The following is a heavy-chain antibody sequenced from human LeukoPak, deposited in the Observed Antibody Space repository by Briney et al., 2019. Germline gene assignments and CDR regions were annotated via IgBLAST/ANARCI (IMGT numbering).Heavy chain of an antibody. D-gene: IGHD5-24*01. CDR3: ARDMGWLQPDNWVDP. J-gene: IGHJ5*02. CDR2: INPNSGGT. Sequence: ASVKVSCKASGYTFTGYYMHWVRQAPGQGLEWMGWINPNSGGTNYAQKFQGRVTMTRDTSISTAYMELSRLRSDDTAVYYCARDMGWLQPDNWVDPWGQGTLVTVSS. V-gene: IGHV1-2*02. CDR1: GYTFTGYY.